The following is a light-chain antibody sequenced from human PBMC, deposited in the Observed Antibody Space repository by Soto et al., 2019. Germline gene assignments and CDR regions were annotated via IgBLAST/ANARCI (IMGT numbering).Light chain of an antibody. J-gene: IGKJ1*01. CDR1: QSISSY. Sequence: DIQMTQSPSSLSASVGDRVTITCRASQSISSYLNWYQQKPGKAPKLLIYAASSLQSGVPSRFSGSGSGTEITLTISSLQPDDFATYYCQQYGWTFGQGTKVDIK. CDR2: AAS. CDR3: QQYGWT. V-gene: IGKV1-39*01.